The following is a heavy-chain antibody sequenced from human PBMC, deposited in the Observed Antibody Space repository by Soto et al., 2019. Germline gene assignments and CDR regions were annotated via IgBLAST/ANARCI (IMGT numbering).Heavy chain of an antibody. V-gene: IGHV1-24*01. CDR1: GFTFTISA. Sequence: ASVKVSCKASGFTFTISAMQWVLQARGQRLEWMGGFDPEDGETIYAQKFQGRVTMTEDTSTDTAYMELSSLRSEDTAVYYCAPRIAGAGTLDYWGQGTLVTAS. CDR3: APRIAGAGTLDY. D-gene: IGHD6-19*01. CDR2: FDPEDGET. J-gene: IGHJ4*02.